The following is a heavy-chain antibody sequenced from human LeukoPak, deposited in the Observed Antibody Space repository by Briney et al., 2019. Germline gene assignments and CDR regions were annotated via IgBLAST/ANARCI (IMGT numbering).Heavy chain of an antibody. CDR2: FYYSGST. D-gene: IGHD2-15*01. CDR1: GGSISSRPYC. CDR3: ARYCSGGSCYRDYGDLFDY. J-gene: IGHJ4*02. V-gene: IGHV4-39*01. Sequence: SETQSLTCTVSGGSISSRPYCWGWIRQPPGKGLEWLGSFYYSGSTYYKPSLKSRVTISVDTSKNRISLKLSSVTAADTAVYYCARYCSGGSCYRDYGDLFDYWGQGTLVTVSS.